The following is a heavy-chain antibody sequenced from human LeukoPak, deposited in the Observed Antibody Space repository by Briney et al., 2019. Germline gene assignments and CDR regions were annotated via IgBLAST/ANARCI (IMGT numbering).Heavy chain of an antibody. D-gene: IGHD3-10*01. J-gene: IGHJ5*02. CDR2: ISGSGGST. CDR3: AKDRSSGYYYGSGSYKGWFDP. Sequence: GGSLRLSCAASGFTFSSYAMSWVRQAPGKGLEWVSAISGSGGSTYYADSVKGRFTISRDNSKNTLYLQMNSLRAEDTAVYYCAKDRSSGYYYGSGSYKGWFDPWGQGTLVTVSS. CDR1: GFTFSSYA. V-gene: IGHV3-23*01.